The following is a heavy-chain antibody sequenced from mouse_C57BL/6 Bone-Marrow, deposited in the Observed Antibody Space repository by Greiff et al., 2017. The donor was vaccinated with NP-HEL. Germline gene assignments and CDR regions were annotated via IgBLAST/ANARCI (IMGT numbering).Heavy chain of an antibody. Sequence: QVQLKESGAELARPGASVKLSCKASGYTFTSYGISWVKQSTGQGLEWIGEIYPRSGNTYYNEKFKGKATLTADKSSSTAYMELRSLTSEDAAVYFWAREAYYSKGYAMDYWGQGTSVTGSS. J-gene: IGHJ4*01. V-gene: IGHV1-81*01. CDR2: IYPRSGNT. CDR3: AREAYYSKGYAMDY. D-gene: IGHD2-5*01. CDR1: GYTFTSYG.